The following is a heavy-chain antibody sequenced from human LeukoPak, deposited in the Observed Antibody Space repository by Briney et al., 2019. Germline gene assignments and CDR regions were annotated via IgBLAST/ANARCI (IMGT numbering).Heavy chain of an antibody. Sequence: SETLSLTCAVSGGSISSSNWWSWVRQPPGKGLEWIGYIYYSGSTNYNPSLKSRVTISVDTSKNQFSLKLSSVTAADTAVYYCARGTAMVIWYFDLWGRGTLVTVSS. CDR1: GGSISSSNW. D-gene: IGHD5-18*01. V-gene: IGHV4-4*02. CDR3: ARGTAMVIWYFDL. J-gene: IGHJ2*01. CDR2: IYYSGST.